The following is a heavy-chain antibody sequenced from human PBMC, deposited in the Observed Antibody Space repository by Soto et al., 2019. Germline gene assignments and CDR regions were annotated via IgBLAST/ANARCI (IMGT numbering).Heavy chain of an antibody. CDR3: ARDLLL. CDR1: GFTFSSSF. V-gene: IGHV3-7*01. J-gene: IGHJ4*02. Sequence: EVQLVESGGGLVQPGGSLRLSCEASGFTFSSSFMTWVRQAPGRGLEWVANIKQDGSEKYYVDSVKGRFTISRDNAKNSLYLQMNSLRAEDTAVYYCARDLLLGGQGTLVTVSS. CDR2: IKQDGSEK. D-gene: IGHD2-15*01.